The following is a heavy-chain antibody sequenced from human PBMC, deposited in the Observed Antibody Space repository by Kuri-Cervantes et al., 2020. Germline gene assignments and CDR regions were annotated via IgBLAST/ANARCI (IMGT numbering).Heavy chain of an antibody. Sequence: ASVKVSCKVSGHALSKLSIHWARQVRGKGLEWMGAFDPSDGETVYAQKFQGGITMTGDTSTDTAYMELSSLRPEDTGVYYCSTDVGYFTVSQNRVPVDYWGQGTLVTVSS. D-gene: IGHD1-26*01. V-gene: IGHV1-24*01. CDR1: GHALSKLS. CDR2: FDPSDGET. J-gene: IGHJ4*02. CDR3: STDVGYFTVSQNRVPVDY.